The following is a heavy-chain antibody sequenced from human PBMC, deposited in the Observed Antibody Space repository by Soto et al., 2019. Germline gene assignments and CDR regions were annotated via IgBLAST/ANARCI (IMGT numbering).Heavy chain of an antibody. D-gene: IGHD3-10*01. CDR2: ISGSGGSS. V-gene: IGHV3-23*01. Sequence: GGSLRLSCATSGFTVSNYAMSWVRQAPGKGLEWVSGISGSGGSSYYADSVKGRFTISRDNSKNTLYLQMNSLRAEDTAVYYCARVGFTMVRGVTNYYYYGMDVWGQGTTVTVSS. J-gene: IGHJ6*02. CDR3: ARVGFTMVRGVTNYYYYGMDV. CDR1: GFTVSNYA.